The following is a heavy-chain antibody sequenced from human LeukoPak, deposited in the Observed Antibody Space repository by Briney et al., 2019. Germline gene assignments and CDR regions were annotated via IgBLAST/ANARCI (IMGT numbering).Heavy chain of an antibody. Sequence: PGGSLRLSCAASGFTFSSYGMHWVRQAPGKGLEWVSIIYSGGSTFYADSVKGRFTISRDNSKNTLYLQMNSLRAEDTAVYYCARGTKHSSGWYYFDYWGQGTLVTVSS. CDR2: IYSGGST. CDR1: GFTFSSYG. J-gene: IGHJ4*02. CDR3: ARGTKHSSGWYYFDY. D-gene: IGHD6-19*01. V-gene: IGHV3-NL1*01.